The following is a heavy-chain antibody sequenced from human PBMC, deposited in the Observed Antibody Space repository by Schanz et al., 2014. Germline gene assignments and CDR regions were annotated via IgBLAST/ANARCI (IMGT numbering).Heavy chain of an antibody. CDR3: ARDGIAATTDFEY. Sequence: ESGGGLVKPGGSLRLSCVASGFIFSSYNMNWVRQSPGKGLEWVSFLSSDSRHVYYVESAKGRFTISRDNAKNSLYLQMDSLRGDDTAVYYCARDGIAATTDFEYWGQGVLVTVSS. V-gene: IGHV3-21*06. D-gene: IGHD1-1*01. CDR2: LSSDSRHV. J-gene: IGHJ4*02. CDR1: GFIFSSYN.